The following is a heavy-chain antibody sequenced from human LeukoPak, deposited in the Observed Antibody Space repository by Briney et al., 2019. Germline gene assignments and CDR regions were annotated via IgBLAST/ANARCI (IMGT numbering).Heavy chain of an antibody. V-gene: IGHV3-21*01. CDR1: GFTFSSYS. Sequence: GGSLRLSCAASGFTFSSYSMNWVRQAPGKGLEWVSSISSSSSYIYYADSVKGRFTISRDNAKNSLYLQMNSLRAEDTAVYYCAREGGRYYGMDVWSQGTTVTVSS. CDR3: AREGGRYYGMDV. CDR2: ISSSSSYI. J-gene: IGHJ6*02.